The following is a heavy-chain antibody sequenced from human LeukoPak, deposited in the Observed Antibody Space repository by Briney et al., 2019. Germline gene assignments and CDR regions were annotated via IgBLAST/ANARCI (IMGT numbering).Heavy chain of an antibody. CDR1: GFAFDEHG. CDR2: INWSGGST. D-gene: IGHD2-2*01. V-gene: IGHV3-20*04. J-gene: IGHJ4*02. Sequence: GGSLRLSCTASGFAFDEHGISWIRQVPERGLEWVSGINWSGGSTGYADPLRGRFTISRDNAKNSLYLQMDSLRAEDTALYYCARAPITSPFYFDYWGQGTLVTVS. CDR3: ARAPITSPFYFDY.